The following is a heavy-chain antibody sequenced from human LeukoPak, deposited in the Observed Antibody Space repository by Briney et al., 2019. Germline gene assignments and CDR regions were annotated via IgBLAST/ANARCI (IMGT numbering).Heavy chain of an antibody. V-gene: IGHV4-4*09. Sequence: SETLSLTCTVSGDSISSYYWSWIRQPPGKGLEWIGYIYTSGGTNYIPSLKGRVTISIDTSKNQFSRKPSSVTAADSAVYYCARLTRLSTSPDRYYLDYWGQGTLVTVSS. CDR3: ARLTRLSTSPDRYYLDY. CDR1: GDSISSYY. D-gene: IGHD6-6*01. J-gene: IGHJ4*02. CDR2: IYTSGGT.